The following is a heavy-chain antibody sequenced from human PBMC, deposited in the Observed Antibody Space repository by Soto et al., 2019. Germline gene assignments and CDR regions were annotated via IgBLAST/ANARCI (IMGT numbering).Heavy chain of an antibody. CDR2: IYYSGST. J-gene: IGHJ6*02. V-gene: IGHV4-59*01. CDR3: ARDLTHNYGSGSHYYYYGMDV. Sequence: TLSLTCTVSGGSISSYYWSWIRQPPGKGLEWIGYIYYSGSTNYNPSLKSRVTISVDTSKNQFSLKLSSVTAADTAVYYCARDLTHNYGSGSHYYYYGMDVWGQGTTVTVSS. D-gene: IGHD3-10*01. CDR1: GGSISSYY.